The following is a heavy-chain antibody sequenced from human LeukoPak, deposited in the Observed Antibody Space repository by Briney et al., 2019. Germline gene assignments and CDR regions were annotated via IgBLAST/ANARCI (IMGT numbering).Heavy chain of an antibody. CDR2: IWYDGSNK. J-gene: IGHJ4*02. V-gene: IGHV3-33*01. D-gene: IGHD3-22*01. CDR1: GFTFSSYG. CDR3: ARESGRYHYDSSGYFN. Sequence: PGRSLRLSCAASGFTFSSYGMHWVRQAPGKGLEWVAVIWYDGSNKYYADSVKGRFTISRDNSKNTLYLQMNSLRAEDTAVYYCARESGRYHYDSSGYFNWGQGTLVTVSS.